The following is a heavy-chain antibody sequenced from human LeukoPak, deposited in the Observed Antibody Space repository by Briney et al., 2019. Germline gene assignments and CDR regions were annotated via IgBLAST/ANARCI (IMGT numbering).Heavy chain of an antibody. CDR3: ARQGTPASKLWFGELYNWFDP. CDR2: IDPSDSYT. CDR1: GYSFTSYW. J-gene: IGHJ5*02. Sequence: GESLKISCKGSGYSFTSYWISWVRQMPGKGLEWMGRIDPSDSYTNYSPSFQGHITISADKSISTAYLRWSSLKASDTAMYYCARQGTPASKLWFGELYNWFDPWGQGTLVTVSS. D-gene: IGHD3-10*01. V-gene: IGHV5-10-1*01.